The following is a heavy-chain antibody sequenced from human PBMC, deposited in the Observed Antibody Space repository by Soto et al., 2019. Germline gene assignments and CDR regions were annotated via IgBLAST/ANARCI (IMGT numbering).Heavy chain of an antibody. J-gene: IGHJ4*02. Sequence: GGSLRLSCSASGFTVSTYTMGWVRLAPGKGLEWVSTIFSGGVTTKYADSVTGRFSISRDNSKNILYLQMNSLGVDDTAVYYCARDRQPDSIWTFDYWGRGSLVTVSS. CDR1: GFTVSTYT. V-gene: IGHV3-23*05. CDR2: IFSGGVTT. D-gene: IGHD3-22*01. CDR3: ARDRQPDSIWTFDY.